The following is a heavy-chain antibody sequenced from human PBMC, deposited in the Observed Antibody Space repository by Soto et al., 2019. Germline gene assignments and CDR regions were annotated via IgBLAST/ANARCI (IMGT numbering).Heavy chain of an antibody. J-gene: IGHJ4*02. CDR1: GGSFSGYY. Sequence: QVQLQQWGAGLLKPSETLSLTCAVYGGSFSGYYWSWIRQPPGKGLEWIGEINHSGSTNYNPALKRRITISVDTSKNQFYLKLTSVTTADTAVYYCPRAIAAAGSPFDSWVQGNLVTVSS. CDR2: INHSGST. V-gene: IGHV4-34*01. CDR3: PRAIAAAGSPFDS. D-gene: IGHD6-13*01.